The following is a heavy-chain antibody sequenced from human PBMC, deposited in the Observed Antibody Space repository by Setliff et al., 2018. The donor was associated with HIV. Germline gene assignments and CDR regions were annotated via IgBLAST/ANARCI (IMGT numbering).Heavy chain of an antibody. V-gene: IGHV1-46*02. J-gene: IGHJ3*01. CDR2: INPRGETT. D-gene: IGHD3-16*01. CDR3: TRVAVITDDAFDV. CDR1: GDTFNNYY. Sequence: GASVKVSCKASGDTFNNYYIYWVRQAPGQGLEWMGMINPRGETTNYAQKFQGRVTMTRDTSTSTVYMELSSLRSEDTAFYYCTRVAVITDDAFDVWGQGTMVTVSS.